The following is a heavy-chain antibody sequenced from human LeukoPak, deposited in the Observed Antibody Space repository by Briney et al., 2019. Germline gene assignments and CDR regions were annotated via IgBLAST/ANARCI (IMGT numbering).Heavy chain of an antibody. CDR2: ISGSGGST. Sequence: GGSLRLSCAASGFTFSSYAMSWVRQAPGKGLEWVSAISGSGGSTYYADSVKGRFTISRDNSKNTLYLQMNSLRVDDTAAYYCARDWYHAIDYWGQGTLVTVSS. CDR3: ARDWYHAIDY. D-gene: IGHD2-2*01. V-gene: IGHV3-23*01. J-gene: IGHJ4*02. CDR1: GFTFSSYA.